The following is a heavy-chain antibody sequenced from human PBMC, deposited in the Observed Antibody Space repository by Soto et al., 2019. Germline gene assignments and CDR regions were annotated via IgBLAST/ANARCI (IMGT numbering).Heavy chain of an antibody. D-gene: IGHD5-12*01. J-gene: IGHJ5*02. V-gene: IGHV4-59*01. Sequence: SETLSLTCTVSGGSISSYYWSWIRQPPGKGLEWIGYIYYSGSTNYNPSLKSRVTISVDTSKNQFSLKLSSVTAADTAVYYCARDAPRYSGYDNWFDPWGQGTLVTVSS. CDR3: ARDAPRYSGYDNWFDP. CDR1: GGSISSYY. CDR2: IYYSGST.